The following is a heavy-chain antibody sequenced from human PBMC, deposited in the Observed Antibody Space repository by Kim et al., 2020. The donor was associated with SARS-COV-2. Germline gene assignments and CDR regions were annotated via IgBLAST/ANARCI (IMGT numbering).Heavy chain of an antibody. CDR2: IDTNGDGT. V-gene: IGHV3-64D*08. Sequence: GGSLRLSCSASGFTFSRYGMHWVRQAPGKGLEYVSAIDTNGDGTYYGDSVKGRFTISRDNSKNTLYLQMTSLRDEDTAVYYCAKRVAGRPGYYDYWGRGTLVTVSS. D-gene: IGHD6-6*01. CDR3: AKRVAGRPGYYDY. J-gene: IGHJ4*02. CDR1: GFTFSRYG.